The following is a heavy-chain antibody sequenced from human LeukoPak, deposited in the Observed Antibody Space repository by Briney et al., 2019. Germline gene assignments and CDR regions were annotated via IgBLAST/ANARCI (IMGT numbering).Heavy chain of an antibody. CDR1: GFTFSNYN. V-gene: IGHV3-21*01. CDR3: AKEGDSSGYSQAFDY. CDR2: IRSSTTYV. D-gene: IGHD3-22*01. Sequence: PGGSLRLSCAASGFTFSNYNMNWVRQAPGKGLEWVSSIRSSTTYVYYADSVKGRFTISRDNSKNTLYLQMNSLRAEDTAVYYCAKEGDSSGYSQAFDYWGQGTLVTVSS. J-gene: IGHJ4*02.